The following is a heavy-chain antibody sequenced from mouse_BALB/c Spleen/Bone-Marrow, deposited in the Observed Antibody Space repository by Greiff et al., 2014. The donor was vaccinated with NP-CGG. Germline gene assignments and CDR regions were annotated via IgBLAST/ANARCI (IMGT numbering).Heavy chain of an antibody. Sequence: EVHLVESGGGLVKPGGSLKLSCAASGFTFSSYAMSWVRQTPEKRLVWVASISSGGRTYYPDSVKGRFTISRDNARNILYLQMSSLRSEDTAMYYCAREGYDYEGTYYFDYWGQGTTRTVSS. CDR2: ISSGGRT. J-gene: IGHJ2*01. D-gene: IGHD2-4*01. CDR3: AREGYDYEGTYYFDY. CDR1: GFTFSSYA. V-gene: IGHV5-6-5*01.